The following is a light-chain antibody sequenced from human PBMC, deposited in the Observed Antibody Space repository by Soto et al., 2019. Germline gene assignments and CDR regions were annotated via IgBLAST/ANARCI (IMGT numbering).Light chain of an antibody. CDR3: QQYNSYWWT. Sequence: DAEIIKTPSTLSATVGDRVTITCRASQSISSWLAWYQQKPGKAPKLLIYKASSLESGVPSRFSGSGSGTEFTLTISSLQPDDFATYYCQQYNSYWWTFVQGTKVDIK. CDR2: KAS. J-gene: IGKJ1*01. CDR1: QSISSW. V-gene: IGKV1-5*03.